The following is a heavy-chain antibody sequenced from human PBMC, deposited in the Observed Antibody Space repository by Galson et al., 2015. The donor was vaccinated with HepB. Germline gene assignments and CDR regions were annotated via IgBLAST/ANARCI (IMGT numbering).Heavy chain of an antibody. D-gene: IGHD6-13*01. CDR3: TTADSSWYYYYGIDV. J-gene: IGHJ6*02. CDR1: GFTFSNAW. Sequence: SLRLSCAASGFTFSNAWMSWVRQAPGKGLEWVGRIKSKTDGGTTDYAAPVKGRFTISRDDSKNTLYLQMNSLKTEDTAVYYCTTADSSWYYYYGIDVWGQGTTVTVSS. V-gene: IGHV3-15*01. CDR2: IKSKTDGGTT.